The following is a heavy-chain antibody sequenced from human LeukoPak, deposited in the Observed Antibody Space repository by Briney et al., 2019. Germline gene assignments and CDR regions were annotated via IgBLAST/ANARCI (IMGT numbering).Heavy chain of an antibody. CDR3: ARGLYCSSTSCYSRENY. CDR1: GFTFGSYG. CDR2: IWYDGSNK. V-gene: IGHV3-33*01. D-gene: IGHD2-2*01. J-gene: IGHJ4*02. Sequence: PGRSLRLSCAASGFTFGSYGMHWVRQAPGKGLEWVAVIWYDGSNKYYADSVKGRFTISRDNSKNTLYLQMNSLRAEDTAVYYCARGLYCSSTSCYSRENYWGQGTLVTVSS.